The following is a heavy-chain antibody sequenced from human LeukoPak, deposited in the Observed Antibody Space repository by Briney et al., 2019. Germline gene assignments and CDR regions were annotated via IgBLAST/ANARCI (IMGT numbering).Heavy chain of an antibody. J-gene: IGHJ3*02. CDR2: ISGTGNYI. V-gene: IGHV3-21*01. CDR3: ARDRSGGPDAFDI. CDR1: GFTLSSYS. Sequence: GGSLRLSCAGSGFTLSSYSMNWVRPAPGKGLELVSSISGTGNYIYYADSVKGRFTISIDNAKNSLYLQMNSLRAEDTGVYYCARDRSGGPDAFDIWGQGTMVTVSS. D-gene: IGHD2-15*01.